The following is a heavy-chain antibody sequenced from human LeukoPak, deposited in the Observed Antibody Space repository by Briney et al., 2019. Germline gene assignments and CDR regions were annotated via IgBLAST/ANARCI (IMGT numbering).Heavy chain of an antibody. CDR1: GGTFSSYA. Sequence: SVKVSCKASGGTFSSYAISWVRQAPGQGLEWMGRIIPIFGIANYAQKFQGRVTITADKSTSTAYMELSRLRSGDTAVYYCAREGEYGDYVFDYWGQGTLVTVSS. D-gene: IGHD4-17*01. V-gene: IGHV1-69*04. CDR2: IIPIFGIA. CDR3: AREGEYGDYVFDY. J-gene: IGHJ4*02.